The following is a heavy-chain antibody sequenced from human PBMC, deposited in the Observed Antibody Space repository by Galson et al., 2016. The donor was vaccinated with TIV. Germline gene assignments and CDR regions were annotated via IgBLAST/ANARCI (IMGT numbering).Heavy chain of an antibody. J-gene: IGHJ3*02. V-gene: IGHV5-51*03. Sequence: QSGAEVKKPGESLKISCQGSGYDFASHWVGWVRQMPGKGLEWMGVIYPGDSDTKYSLAFRGQVTISADESTRTTFLQWRSLKASDTAMYYCALVTNVVAMIEPYDIWGQGTMIIVSS. CDR2: IYPGDSDT. D-gene: IGHD5-12*01. CDR3: ALVTNVVAMIEPYDI. CDR1: GYDFASHW.